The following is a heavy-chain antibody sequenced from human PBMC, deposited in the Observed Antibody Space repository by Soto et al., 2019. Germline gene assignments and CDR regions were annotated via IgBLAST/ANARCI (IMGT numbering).Heavy chain of an antibody. CDR3: ARGVTYYYDSSGYY. CDR2: IYYSGST. Sequence: PSETLSLTCTVSGGSISSSSYYWGWIRQPPGKGLEWIGSIYYSGSTYYNPSLKSRVTISVDTSKNQFSLKLSSVTAADTAVYYCARGVTYYYDSSGYYWGQGTLVTVSS. CDR1: GGSISSSSYY. D-gene: IGHD3-22*01. J-gene: IGHJ4*02. V-gene: IGHV4-39*01.